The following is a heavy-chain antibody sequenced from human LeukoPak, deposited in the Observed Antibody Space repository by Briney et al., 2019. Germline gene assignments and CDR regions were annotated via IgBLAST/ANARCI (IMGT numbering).Heavy chain of an antibody. CDR1: GYIFTTHG. D-gene: IGHD2-15*01. Sequence: GASVKVSCKASGYIFTTHGISWLRRAPGQGLEWMGWINPFNGDTKYPQKFQGRVTMTRDTSTSTAYMEIRSLRFDDTAVYYCTREDCNAGTGYFSVDWGQGTLVTVSS. J-gene: IGHJ4*02. CDR3: TREDCNAGTGYFSVD. CDR2: INPFNGDT. V-gene: IGHV1-18*01.